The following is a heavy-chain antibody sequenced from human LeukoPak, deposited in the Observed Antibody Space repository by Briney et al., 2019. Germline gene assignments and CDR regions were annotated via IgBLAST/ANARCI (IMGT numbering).Heavy chain of an antibody. CDR2: ISGSGDST. CDR3: AKEKQRNFDY. J-gene: IGHJ4*02. Sequence: GGSLRLSCTASGFTFSNYAMSWVRQAPGKGLEWVSGISGSGDSTYYGDSVQGRFTISRDNSKNTLYLQMNTLRAEDTAVYYCAKEKQRNFDYWGQGTLVTVSS. V-gene: IGHV3-23*01. CDR1: GFTFSNYA.